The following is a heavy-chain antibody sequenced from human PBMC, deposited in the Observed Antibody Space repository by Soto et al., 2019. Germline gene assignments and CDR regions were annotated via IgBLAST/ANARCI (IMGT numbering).Heavy chain of an antibody. Sequence: GESLKISCKGSGYSFTSYRIGWVRQMPGKGLEWMGIIYPGDSDTRYSPSFQGQVTISADKSISTAYLQWRSLKASDTAMYYCARTSAAGKYYYGMDVWGQGTTVTVSS. D-gene: IGHD6-13*01. CDR3: ARTSAAGKYYYGMDV. CDR2: IYPGDSDT. CDR1: GYSFTSYR. V-gene: IGHV5-51*01. J-gene: IGHJ6*02.